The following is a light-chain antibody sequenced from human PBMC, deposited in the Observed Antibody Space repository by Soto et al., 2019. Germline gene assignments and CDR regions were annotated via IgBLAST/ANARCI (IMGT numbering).Light chain of an antibody. CDR3: QQYNNWPRT. J-gene: IGKJ1*01. CDR2: GAS. Sequence: EIVMTQSPATLSVSPGERATLSCRASQTVNSNLAWYQQKPGQAPRLLIYGASTRATGIPARFSGSGSGTEFTLTISSLQSEDFAVYYCQQYNNWPRTFGQGTKVDIK. V-gene: IGKV3-15*01. CDR1: QTVNSN.